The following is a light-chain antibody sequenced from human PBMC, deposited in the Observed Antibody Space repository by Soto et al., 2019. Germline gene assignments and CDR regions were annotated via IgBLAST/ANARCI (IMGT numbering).Light chain of an antibody. CDR2: GAS. CDR3: QHYNSSPPIT. Sequence: EIVLTQSPGTLSLSPGERATLSCRASQSVRSTSLVWYQQKPAQAPRLLIYGASSRATGIPDRFSGGGSGTDFTLTISRLEPEDFAVYYCQHYNSSPPITFGQGTRLEIK. J-gene: IGKJ5*01. V-gene: IGKV3-20*01. CDR1: QSVRSTS.